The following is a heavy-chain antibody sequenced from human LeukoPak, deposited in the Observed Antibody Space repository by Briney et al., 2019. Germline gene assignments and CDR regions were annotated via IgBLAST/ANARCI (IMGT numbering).Heavy chain of an antibody. V-gene: IGHV4-59*05. J-gene: IGHJ4*02. CDR1: GGSISSYY. Sequence: SETLSLTCTVSGGSISSYYWSWGRRPPGEGLEWSGSIYYSGSTYYNPSLKSRVTISVDTSKNQFSLRLRSVTAADTAVYYCARRSSMIVAELDSWGQGTLVTVSS. D-gene: IGHD3-22*01. CDR3: ARRSSMIVAELDS. CDR2: IYYSGST.